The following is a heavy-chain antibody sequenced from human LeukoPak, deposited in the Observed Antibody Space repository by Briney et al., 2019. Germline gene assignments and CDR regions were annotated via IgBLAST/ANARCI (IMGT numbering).Heavy chain of an antibody. CDR2: IIPIFGTA. D-gene: IGHD3-10*01. CDR1: GGTFSSYA. CDR3: ARDANPFGSGSYYTFNWFAP. J-gene: IGHJ5*02. Sequence: GASVKVSCKASGGTFSSYAISWVRQAPGQGLEWMGGIIPIFGTANYAQKFQGRVTITADESTSTAYMELSSLRSEDTAVCYCARDANPFGSGSYYTFNWFAPWGQGTLVTVSS. V-gene: IGHV1-69*13.